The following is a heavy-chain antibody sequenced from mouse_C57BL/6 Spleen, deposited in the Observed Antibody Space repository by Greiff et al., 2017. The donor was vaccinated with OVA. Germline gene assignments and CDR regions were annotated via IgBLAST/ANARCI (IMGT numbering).Heavy chain of an antibody. CDR1: GYAFSSSW. J-gene: IGHJ1*03. V-gene: IGHV1-82*01. CDR3: ARGITTVVSRYFDV. Sequence: QVQLQQSGPELVKPGASVKISCKASGYAFSSSWMNWVKQRPGKGLEWIGRIYPGDGDTNYNGKFKGKATLTADKSSSTAYMQLSSLTSEDSAVDFCARGITTVVSRYFDVWGTGTTVTVSA. D-gene: IGHD1-1*01. CDR2: IYPGDGDT.